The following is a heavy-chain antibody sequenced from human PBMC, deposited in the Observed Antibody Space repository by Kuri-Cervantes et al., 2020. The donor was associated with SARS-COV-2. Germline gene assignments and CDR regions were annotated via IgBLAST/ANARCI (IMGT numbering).Heavy chain of an antibody. CDR1: GFTFSSYG. D-gene: IGHD4-17*01. J-gene: IGHJ6*03. CDR3: AKDSLRRPFYYYYYYMDV. Sequence: GGSLRLSCAASGFTFSSYGMHWVRQAPGKGLEWVAFIRYDGSNKYYADSVKGRFTTSRDNSKNTLYLQMNSLRAEDTAVYYCAKDSLRRPFYYYYYYMDVWGKGTTVTVSS. CDR2: IRYDGSNK. V-gene: IGHV3-30*02.